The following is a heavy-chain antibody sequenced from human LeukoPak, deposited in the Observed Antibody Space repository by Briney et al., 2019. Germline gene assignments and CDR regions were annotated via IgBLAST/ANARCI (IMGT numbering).Heavy chain of an antibody. CDR3: ARDPRPVVPAFRYFDY. V-gene: IGHV3-33*01. D-gene: IGHD2-2*01. J-gene: IGHJ4*02. CDR2: IWYDGSNK. CDR1: GFTFSSYG. Sequence: GGPLRLSCAASGFTFSSYGMHWVRQAPGKGLEWVAVIWYDGSNKYYADSVKGRFTISRDNSKNTLYLQMNSLRAEDTAVYYCARDPRPVVPAFRYFDYWGQGTLVTVSS.